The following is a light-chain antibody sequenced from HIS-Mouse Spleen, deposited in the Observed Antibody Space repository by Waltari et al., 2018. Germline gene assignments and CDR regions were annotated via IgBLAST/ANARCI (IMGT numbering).Light chain of an antibody. Sequence: SYELTQPPSVSVSPGQTARITCPGAALPNKYAYWYKQKSGQAPVLVIYEDSKRPSGIPERFSGSSSGTMATLTISGAQVEDEADYYCYSTDSSGNHRVFGGGTKLTVL. J-gene: IGLJ2*01. CDR2: EDS. CDR3: YSTDSSGNHRV. V-gene: IGLV3-10*01. CDR1: ALPNKY.